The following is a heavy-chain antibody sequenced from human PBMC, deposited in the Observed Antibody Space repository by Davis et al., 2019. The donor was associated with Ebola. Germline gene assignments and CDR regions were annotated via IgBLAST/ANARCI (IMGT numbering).Heavy chain of an antibody. D-gene: IGHD3-3*01. CDR1: GYTFTTYG. J-gene: IGHJ3*02. CDR2: ISPYNHNT. CDR3: ARSERITVFGVVPDDAFDI. V-gene: IGHV1-18*01. Sequence: ASVKVSCKTSGYTFTTYGINWVRQVPGQGLEWMGWISPYNHNTTYGQKFQGRVTVTTDTSTATVFMELRSLRPDDTALYYCARSERITVFGVVPDDAFDIWGQGTTVTVSS.